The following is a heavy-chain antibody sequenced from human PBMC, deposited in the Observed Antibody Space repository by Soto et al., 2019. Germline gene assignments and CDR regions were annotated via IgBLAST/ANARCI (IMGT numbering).Heavy chain of an antibody. CDR1: GYTFTSYA. D-gene: IGHD2-2*01. CDR2: INAGNGNT. V-gene: IGHV1-3*01. Sequence: ASVKVSCKASGYTFTSYAMNWVRQAPGQRLEWMGWINAGNGNTKYSQKFQGRVTITSDTSASTAYMELSSLRSEDTAVYYCARGYCSSTSCFLDYWGQGTLVTVSS. CDR3: ARGYCSSTSCFLDY. J-gene: IGHJ4*02.